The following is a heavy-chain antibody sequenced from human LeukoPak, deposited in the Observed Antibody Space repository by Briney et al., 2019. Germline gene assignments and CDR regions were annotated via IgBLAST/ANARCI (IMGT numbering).Heavy chain of an antibody. J-gene: IGHJ3*02. Sequence: GGSLRLSCAASGFTFSSYSMNWVRQAPGKGLEWVSSNIYYADSVKGRFTISRDDARNSLYLQMDSLRAEDTAVYYCAKDYDFWSGYPPAFDIWGQGTMVTVSS. CDR1: GFTFSSYS. CDR2: NI. V-gene: IGHV3-21*04. D-gene: IGHD3-3*01. CDR3: AKDYDFWSGYPPAFDI.